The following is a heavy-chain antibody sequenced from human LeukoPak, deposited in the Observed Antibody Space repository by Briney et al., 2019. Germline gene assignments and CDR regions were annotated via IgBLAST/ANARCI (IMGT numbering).Heavy chain of an antibody. CDR1: GGSISSYY. CDR3: ARGQARLSWFDP. D-gene: IGHD6-19*01. J-gene: IGHJ5*02. V-gene: IGHV4-59*08. CDR2: ISHSGST. Sequence: PQTLSLTCTVSGGSISSYYWSWVRQPAGKGLEWIGTISHSGSTYYNPSLKSRVTISLDTSKNQFFLRLSFVTAADTAVYYCARGQARLSWFDPWGQGTLVTVSS.